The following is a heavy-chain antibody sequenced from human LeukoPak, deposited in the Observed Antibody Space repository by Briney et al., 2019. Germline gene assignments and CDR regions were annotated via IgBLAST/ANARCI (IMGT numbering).Heavy chain of an antibody. D-gene: IGHD6-19*01. CDR2: VNHSGST. V-gene: IGHV4-34*01. CDR1: GGSFSGYY. Sequence: SETLSLTCAVYGGSFSGYYWSWIRQPPGKGLEWIGEVNHSGSTYYNPSLKSRVTISVDTSKNQFSLKLSSVTAADTAVYYCASPPIKAVAGYMDVWGKGTTVTVSS. J-gene: IGHJ6*03. CDR3: ASPPIKAVAGYMDV.